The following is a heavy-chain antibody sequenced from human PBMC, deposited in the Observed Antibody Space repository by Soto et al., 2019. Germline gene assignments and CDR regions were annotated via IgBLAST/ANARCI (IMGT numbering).Heavy chain of an antibody. CDR3: ARDLYTSGPGCFDP. CDR2: IYYSGST. Sequence: SETLSLTCTGSGGSISRYYWSWIRQPPGKGLEWIGYIYYSGSTNYNPSLKSRVTISVDTSKNQFSLKLSSVTAADTAVYYCARDLYTSGPGCFDPWRQATLVTVP. V-gene: IGHV4-59*01. D-gene: IGHD5-18*01. J-gene: IGHJ5*02. CDR1: GGSISRYY.